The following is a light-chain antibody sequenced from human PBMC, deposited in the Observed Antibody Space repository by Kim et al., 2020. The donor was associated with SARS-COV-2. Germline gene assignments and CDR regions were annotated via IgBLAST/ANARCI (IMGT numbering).Light chain of an antibody. CDR1: SSNIGSHT. J-gene: IGLJ2*01. V-gene: IGLV1-44*01. CDR2: NDS. CDR3: ATWDDSLYGVV. Sequence: QPVLTQPPSASGTPGQRVTISCSGSSSNIGSHTISWYQHLPGTAPKLLIYNDSQRPSGVPDRFSGSRSGTSASLAISGLQSEDEANYYCATWDDSLYGVVFGGGTQLTVL.